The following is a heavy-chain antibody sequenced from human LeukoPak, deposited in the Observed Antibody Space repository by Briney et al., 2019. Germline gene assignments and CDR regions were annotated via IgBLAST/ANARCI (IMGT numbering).Heavy chain of an antibody. V-gene: IGHV3-21*01. Sequence: PGGSLRLSCAASGFTFSSYRMNWVRQAPGKGLEWVSSISSSSTYKYYADSVKGRFTISRDDAKNSLYLQMNSLRAEDMAVYYCAREDSSGWADYWGQGTLVTVSS. CDR3: AREDSSGWADY. J-gene: IGHJ4*02. CDR2: ISSSSTYK. CDR1: GFTFSSYR. D-gene: IGHD6-19*01.